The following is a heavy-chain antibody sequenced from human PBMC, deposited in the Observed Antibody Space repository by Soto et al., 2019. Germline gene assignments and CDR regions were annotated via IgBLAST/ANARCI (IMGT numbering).Heavy chain of an antibody. Sequence: PGGSLRLSCAASGFTFSSYSMNWVRQSPGKGLEWVSSISISSSYIYYADSVKGRFTISRDNAKNSLYLQMNSLRAEDTAVYYCARGAYCSSTSCSRANTSNYGMDVWCQGTTVTLSS. J-gene: IGHJ6*02. CDR2: ISISSSYI. CDR1: GFTFSSYS. V-gene: IGHV3-21*01. CDR3: ARGAYCSSTSCSRANTSNYGMDV. D-gene: IGHD2-2*01.